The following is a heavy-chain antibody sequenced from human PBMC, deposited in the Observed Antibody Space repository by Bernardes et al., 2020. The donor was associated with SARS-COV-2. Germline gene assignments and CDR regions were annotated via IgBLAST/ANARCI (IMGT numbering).Heavy chain of an antibody. Sequence: GSLILSCAASGFTFRNAWMSWVRQAPGQGLEWVGRIKSKTDGGTIEYPASVKGRFTISRDDSKNTLYLQMNNLITDDTGVYYCTTGFSSGWFEYYFDYWGQGTLVTVSS. D-gene: IGHD6-19*01. CDR1: GFTFRNAW. V-gene: IGHV3-15*01. CDR2: IKSKTDGGTI. J-gene: IGHJ4*02. CDR3: TTGFSSGWFEYYFDY.